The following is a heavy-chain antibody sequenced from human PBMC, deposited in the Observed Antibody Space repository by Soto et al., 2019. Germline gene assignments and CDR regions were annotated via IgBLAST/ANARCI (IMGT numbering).Heavy chain of an antibody. V-gene: IGHV4-34*01. CDR3: ARGFKVSLYYYYYYMDV. J-gene: IGHJ6*03. CDR2: INHSGST. Sequence: SETLSLTCAVYGGSFSGYYWSWIRQPPGKGLEWIGEINHSGSTNYNPSLKSRGTISVDTSKNQFSLKLSSVTAADTAVYYCARGFKVSLYYYYYYMDVWGKGTTVTVSS. CDR1: GGSFSGYY.